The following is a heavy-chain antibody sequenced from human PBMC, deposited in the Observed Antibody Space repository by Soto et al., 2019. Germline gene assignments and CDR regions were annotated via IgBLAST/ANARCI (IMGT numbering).Heavy chain of an antibody. CDR1: GGSISSGDYY. V-gene: IGHV4-30-4*01. CDR3: ARDKARYYYGSGSSTLFHY. Sequence: PSETLSLTCTVSGGSISSGDYYWSWIRQPPGKGLEWIGYIYYSGSTYYNQSLKSRVTISVDKSKNQFSLKLSSVTAADTAVYYCARDKARYYYGSGSSTLFHYWGQGTLVTVSS. J-gene: IGHJ4*02. D-gene: IGHD3-10*01. CDR2: IYYSGST.